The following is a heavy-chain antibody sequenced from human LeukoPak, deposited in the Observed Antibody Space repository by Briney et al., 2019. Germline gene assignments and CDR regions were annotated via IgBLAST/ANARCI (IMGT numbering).Heavy chain of an antibody. V-gene: IGHV3-30-3*02. D-gene: IGHD6-6*01. CDR2: ISYDGSNK. CDR3: AKFLAVIAARDSLYFQH. J-gene: IGHJ1*01. CDR1: GFTFSSYA. Sequence: GRSLRLSCAASGFTFSSYAMHWARQAPGKGLEWVAVISYDGSNKYYADSVKGRFTISRDNSKNTLYLQMGSLRAEDTAVYYCAKFLAVIAARDSLYFQHWGQGTLVTVSS.